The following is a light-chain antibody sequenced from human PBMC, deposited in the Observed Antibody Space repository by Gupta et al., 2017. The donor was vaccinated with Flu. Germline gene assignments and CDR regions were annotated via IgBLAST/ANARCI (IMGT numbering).Light chain of an antibody. CDR3: FSHAGSGWV. J-gene: IGLJ3*02. CDR1: SSDIGGHNY. V-gene: IGLV2-8*01. CDR2: EVA. Sequence: QSALTQPPSASGSPGQSVTISCTGTSSDIGGHNYVSWFQQHPGKAPKLMIYEVAKRPSGVPDRFSGSKSGNTASLTVSGLQAEDEADYYCFSHAGSGWVFGGGNKLTVL.